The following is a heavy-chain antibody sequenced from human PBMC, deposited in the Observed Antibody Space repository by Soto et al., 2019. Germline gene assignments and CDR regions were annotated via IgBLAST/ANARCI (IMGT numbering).Heavy chain of an antibody. Sequence: GGSLRLSCTASGFTFSDYYMSWIRQAPGKGLEWVSYMSSFDSTVYYADSVKGRFTISRDNARNSLYLQMNSLRAEDTAVYYCARQRYGSGSRPQFVCWGQGTLVTVSS. V-gene: IGHV3-11*01. CDR2: MSSFDSTV. J-gene: IGHJ4*02. CDR1: GFTFSDYY. CDR3: ARQRYGSGSRPQFVC. D-gene: IGHD3-10*01.